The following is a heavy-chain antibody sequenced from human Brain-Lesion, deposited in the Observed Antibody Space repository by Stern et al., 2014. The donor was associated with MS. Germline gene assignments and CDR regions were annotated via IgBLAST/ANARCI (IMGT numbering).Heavy chain of an antibody. CDR2: VNNDGRRT. D-gene: IGHD3-10*01. CDR1: GFTFSNYG. J-gene: IGHJ5*01. V-gene: IGHV3-74*02. Sequence: EVQLEESGGGLVQPGGSLRLSRAASGFTFSNYGMHWVRQAPGKGLVWVSRVNNDGRRTSYADSVKGRFTMSRDNAKNTLYLQMNSLRVEDTAIYYCARGERWFDSWGQGTLVTVSS. CDR3: ARGERWFDS.